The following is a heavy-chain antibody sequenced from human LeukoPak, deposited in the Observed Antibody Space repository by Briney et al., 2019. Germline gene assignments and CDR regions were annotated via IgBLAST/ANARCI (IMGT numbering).Heavy chain of an antibody. CDR2: ISSSSSTI. Sequence: GGSLRLSCAASGFTFSSYSMNWVRQAPGKGREWVSYISSSSSTIYYADSGKGRFTISRDNAKNSLYLQMNSLRDEDTAVYYCARASTGYSSSLGAFDIWGQGTMVTVSS. CDR1: GFTFSSYS. D-gene: IGHD6-13*01. V-gene: IGHV3-48*02. J-gene: IGHJ3*02. CDR3: ARASTGYSSSLGAFDI.